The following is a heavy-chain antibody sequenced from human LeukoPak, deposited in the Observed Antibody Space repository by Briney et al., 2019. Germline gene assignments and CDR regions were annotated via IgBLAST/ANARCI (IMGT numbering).Heavy chain of an antibody. Sequence: SETLSLTCSVSGGSISSYYWSWIRQPPGKGLEWIGYIYYSGSTNYNPSLKSRVTISVDTSKNQFSLKLSSVTAADTAVYYCARITTYNPGRYYYYMDIWGKGTTVTVSS. D-gene: IGHD3-22*01. CDR3: ARITTYNPGRYYYYMDI. CDR2: IYYSGST. V-gene: IGHV4-59*01. CDR1: GGSISSYY. J-gene: IGHJ6*03.